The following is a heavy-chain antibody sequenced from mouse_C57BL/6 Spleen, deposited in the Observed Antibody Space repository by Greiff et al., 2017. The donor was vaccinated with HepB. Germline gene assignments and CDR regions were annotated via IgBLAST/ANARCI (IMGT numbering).Heavy chain of an antibody. J-gene: IGHJ1*03. V-gene: IGHV1-61*01. CDR2: IYPFDSET. CDR3: ARGGLNWYFDV. Sequence: QVQLQQPGAELVRPGSSVKLSCKASGYTFTSYWMDWVKQRPGQGLEWIGKIYPFDSETHYNQKFKDKATLTVDKSSSTAYMQLSSLTSEDYAVYYCARGGLNWYFDVWGTGTTVTVSS. CDR1: GYTFTSYW.